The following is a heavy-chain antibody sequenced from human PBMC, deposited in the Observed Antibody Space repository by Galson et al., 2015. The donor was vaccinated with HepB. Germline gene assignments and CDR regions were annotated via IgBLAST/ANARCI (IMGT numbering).Heavy chain of an antibody. CDR3: AREPRLNYYDSSGYYPSLDY. CDR2: ISAYNGNT. CDR1: GYTFTSYG. J-gene: IGHJ4*02. V-gene: IGHV1-18*04. Sequence: SVKVSCKASGYTFTSYGISWVRQAPGQGLEWMGWISAYNGNTNYAQKLQGRVTMTTDTSTSTAYMELRSLRSDDTAVYYCAREPRLNYYDSSGYYPSLDYWGQGTLVTVSS. D-gene: IGHD3-22*01.